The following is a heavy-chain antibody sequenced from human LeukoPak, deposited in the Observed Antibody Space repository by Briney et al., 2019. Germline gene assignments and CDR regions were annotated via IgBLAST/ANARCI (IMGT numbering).Heavy chain of an antibody. D-gene: IGHD3-22*01. Sequence: GRSLRLSCAASGFTFSSYGMHWARQAPGKGLEWVAVISYDGSNKYYADSVKGRFTISRDNSKNTLYLQMNSLRAEDTAVYYCAKGEGYYDSSGYEYFQHWGQGTLVTVSS. CDR1: GFTFSSYG. V-gene: IGHV3-30*18. CDR3: AKGEGYYDSSGYEYFQH. CDR2: ISYDGSNK. J-gene: IGHJ1*01.